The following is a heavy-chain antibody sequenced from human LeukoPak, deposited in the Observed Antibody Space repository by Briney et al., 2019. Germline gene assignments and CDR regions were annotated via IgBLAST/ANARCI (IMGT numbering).Heavy chain of an antibody. CDR2: INPNSGGT. J-gene: IGHJ4*02. V-gene: IGHV1-2*02. Sequence: ASVKVSCKASGYTFTGYYMHWVRQAPGQGLEWMGWINPNSGGTNYAQKFQGRVTMTRDTSISTAYMELSRLRSDDTAAYYCARAEGPTTVTYIDYWGQGTLVTVSS. CDR1: GYTFTGYY. D-gene: IGHD4-17*01. CDR3: ARAEGPTTVTYIDY.